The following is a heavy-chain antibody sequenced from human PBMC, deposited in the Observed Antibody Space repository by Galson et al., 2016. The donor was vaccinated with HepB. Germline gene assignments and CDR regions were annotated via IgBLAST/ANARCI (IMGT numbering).Heavy chain of an antibody. J-gene: IGHJ4*02. CDR2: IYYSGRT. CDR1: GGSVSSSSYY. CDR3: AGLPITFGALLDY. D-gene: IGHD3-16*01. V-gene: IGHV4-39*01. Sequence: SETLSLTCTVSGGSVSSSSYYWNWIRQPPGKELEWIACIYYSGRTYYNPSLKSRVTISVDTSKNQFSLKLSSVTAEDTAVYYCAGLPITFGALLDYWGRGNRVTVSS.